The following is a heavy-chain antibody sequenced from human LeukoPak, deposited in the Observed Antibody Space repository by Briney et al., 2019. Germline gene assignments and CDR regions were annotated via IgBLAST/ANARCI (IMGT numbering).Heavy chain of an antibody. J-gene: IGHJ4*02. D-gene: IGHD1-14*01. CDR3: ASTGSGLTINY. V-gene: IGHV4-39*01. Sequence: WVRQAPGKGLEWIGSIYYSGSTYYNPSLKSRVTISADTSKNQFSLKLSSVTAADTAVYYCASTGSGLTINYWGQGNLVTVSS. CDR2: IYYSGST.